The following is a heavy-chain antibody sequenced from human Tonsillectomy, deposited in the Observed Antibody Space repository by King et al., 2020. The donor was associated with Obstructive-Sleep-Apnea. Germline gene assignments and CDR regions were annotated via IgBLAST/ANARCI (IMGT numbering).Heavy chain of an antibody. CDR2: IKQDGGED. CDR3: VRDRLGHLFEGFDI. D-gene: IGHD3-10*01. V-gene: IGHV3-7*01. CDR1: GFTFTAYW. Sequence: VQLVESGGGLVQPGGSLKLSCAASGFTFTAYWMSWFRQAPGTGLEWVANIKQDGGEDYYVDAVKGRFTISRDNAKNSLFLQMNSLRAEDTAVYFCVRDRLGHLFEGFDIWGQGTMVTVSS. J-gene: IGHJ3*02.